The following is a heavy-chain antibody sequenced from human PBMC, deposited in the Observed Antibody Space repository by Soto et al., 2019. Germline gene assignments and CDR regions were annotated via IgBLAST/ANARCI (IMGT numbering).Heavy chain of an antibody. V-gene: IGHV4-31*03. D-gene: IGHD3-22*01. Sequence: SETLSLTCTVSGGSISSGGYYWSWIRQHPGKGLEWIGYVYYSGSTYYNPSLKSRLTISVDTSKNQFSLKLSSVTAADTAVYYCARDRRYYYDSSGYRHDAFDIWGQGTMVTVSS. CDR2: VYYSGST. CDR1: GGSISSGGYY. J-gene: IGHJ3*02. CDR3: ARDRRYYYDSSGYRHDAFDI.